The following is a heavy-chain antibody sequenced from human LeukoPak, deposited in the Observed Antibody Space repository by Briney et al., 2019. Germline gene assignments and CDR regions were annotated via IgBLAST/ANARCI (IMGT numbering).Heavy chain of an antibody. D-gene: IGHD3/OR15-3a*01. CDR1: GGTFSSYA. J-gene: IGHJ4*02. V-gene: IGHV1-69*06. Sequence: SVKVSCKASGGTFSSYAISWVRQAPGHGLEWMGGIIPIFGTANYAQKLQGRVTITADKSTSTAYMELSSLRSEDTAVYYCATAGDAIDSVMIWDFWGQGTLVTVSS. CDR2: IIPIFGTA. CDR3: ATAGDAIDSVMIWDF.